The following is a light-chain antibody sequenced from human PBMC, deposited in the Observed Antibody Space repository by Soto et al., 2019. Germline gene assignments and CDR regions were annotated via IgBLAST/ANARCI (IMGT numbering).Light chain of an antibody. CDR1: QSVGSN. J-gene: IGKJ1*01. V-gene: IGKV3-15*01. Sequence: EIVMTQSPATLSVSPGERATLSCRASQSVGSNLAWYQQRPGQAPRLLMYGASARATAIPARFSGSGSGTEFTLTISSLQSVDFAVYYCQQYGDWPRTFGQGTRVEI. CDR2: GAS. CDR3: QQYGDWPRT.